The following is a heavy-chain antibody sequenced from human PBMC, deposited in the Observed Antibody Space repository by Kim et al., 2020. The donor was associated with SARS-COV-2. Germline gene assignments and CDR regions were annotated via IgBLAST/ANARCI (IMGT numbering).Heavy chain of an antibody. D-gene: IGHD3-3*01. CDR1: GFTFSSYA. V-gene: IGHV3-23*01. J-gene: IGHJ5*02. CDR3: AKDLRYYDFWSGYA. CDR2: ISGSGGST. Sequence: GGSLRLSCAASGFTFSSYAMSWVRQAPGKGLEWVSAISGSGGSTYYADSVKGRFTISRDNSKNTLYLQMNSLRAEDTAVYYCAKDLRYYDFWSGYAWGQGTLVTVSS.